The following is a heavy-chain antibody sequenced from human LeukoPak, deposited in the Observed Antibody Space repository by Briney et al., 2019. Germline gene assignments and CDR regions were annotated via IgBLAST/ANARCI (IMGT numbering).Heavy chain of an antibody. V-gene: IGHV4-34*01. D-gene: IGHD4-17*01. J-gene: IGHJ4*02. Sequence: SETLSLTCAVYGGSFSGYHWSWIRQPPGKGLEWIGEINHSGSTNYNPSLKSRVTISVDTSKNQFSLKLSSVTAADTAVYYCAGGGDYGDYYFDYWGQGTLVTVSS. CDR1: GGSFSGYH. CDR2: INHSGST. CDR3: AGGGDYGDYYFDY.